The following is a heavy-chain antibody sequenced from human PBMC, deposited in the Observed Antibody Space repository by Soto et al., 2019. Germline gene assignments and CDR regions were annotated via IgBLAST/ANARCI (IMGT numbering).Heavy chain of an antibody. D-gene: IGHD6-19*01. Sequence: PGGSLRLSCAASGFTFSSYTMSWVRQAPGKGLECVSTISGSGGSIYDADSVKGRFTISRDNSKNTLYLQMSSLRVEDTAIYYCAKDLAVAASWGQGTLVTVSS. CDR1: GFTFSSYT. CDR3: AKDLAVAAS. CDR2: ISGSGGSI. J-gene: IGHJ5*02. V-gene: IGHV3-23*01.